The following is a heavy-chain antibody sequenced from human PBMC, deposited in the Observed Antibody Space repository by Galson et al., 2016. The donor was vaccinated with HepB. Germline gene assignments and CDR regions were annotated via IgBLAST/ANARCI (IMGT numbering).Heavy chain of an antibody. CDR2: IKSKTDGGTT. V-gene: IGHV3-15*07. CDR1: GFNLTNAW. CDR3: TTSPLQYCLDRSGYDIIRPVDY. Sequence: SLRLSCAASGFNLTNAWMNWVRQAPGKGLEWVGRIKSKTDGGTTDYAAPVKGRFTISRDDSKTTVYMHMNSLKSEDTAVDFCTTSPLQYCLDRSGYDIIRPVDYWGQGTLVTVSS. D-gene: IGHD3-22*01. J-gene: IGHJ4*02.